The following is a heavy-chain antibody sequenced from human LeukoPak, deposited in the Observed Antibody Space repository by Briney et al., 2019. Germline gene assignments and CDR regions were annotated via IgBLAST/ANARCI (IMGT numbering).Heavy chain of an antibody. D-gene: IGHD2/OR15-2a*01. V-gene: IGHV3-15*01. CDR3: TTFYHEYSPY. J-gene: IGHJ4*02. CDR2: IKSNADGGTP. Sequence: ESGGSLRLSCAASGFSFMNAWMIWVRQAPGKGLEWVGRIKSNADGGTPDYAAPARGRLTISRDDSKNTLYLQMNSLKTEDTAVYYCTTFYHEYSPYWGRGTLVTVSS. CDR1: GFSFMNAW.